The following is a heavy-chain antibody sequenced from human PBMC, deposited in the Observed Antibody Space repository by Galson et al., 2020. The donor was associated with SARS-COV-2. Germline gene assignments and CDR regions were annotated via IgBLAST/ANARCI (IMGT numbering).Heavy chain of an antibody. Sequence: ASVKVSCKASGYTFTGYYLHWVRQAPGQGLEWMGWINPNSGDTDYVQKFQGRITMSRDTALSTAYMELSRLRSDDTGIYYCARGPSDSWYDNWFDPWGQGTRVTVSS. V-gene: IGHV1-2*02. CDR2: INPNSGDT. CDR3: ARGPSDSWYDNWFDP. D-gene: IGHD6-13*01. CDR1: GYTFTGYY. J-gene: IGHJ5*02.